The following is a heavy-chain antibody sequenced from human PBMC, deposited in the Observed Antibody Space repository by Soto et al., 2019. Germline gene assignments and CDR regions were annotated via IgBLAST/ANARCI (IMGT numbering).Heavy chain of an antibody. CDR2: ISDSGTGT. J-gene: IGHJ3*02. CDR3: AKHHTVVIRDAFDI. D-gene: IGHD3-22*01. Sequence: EVQILESGGGLVQPGGSLRLSCAASGFTFSSYAMYWVRQAPGKGLAWVSGISDSGTGTYYADSVKGRFTISRDNSKNTVYLQMKSLRAEGTAVYYCAKHHTVVIRDAFDIWGQGTMVNVSS. V-gene: IGHV3-23*01. CDR1: GFTFSSYA.